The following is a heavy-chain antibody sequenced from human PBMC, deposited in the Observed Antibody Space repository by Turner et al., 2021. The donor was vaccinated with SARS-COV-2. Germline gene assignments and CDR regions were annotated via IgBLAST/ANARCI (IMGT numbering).Heavy chain of an antibody. Sequence: EVQLVESGGGLVKPGGSLRLSCAASGFTFSSYTMYWVRQAPGKGLEWGSSISSSSSYIYYTDSVKGRFTISRDNAKNSLYLQMNSLRAEDTAVYYCARGTYYYDSSVYSGTNWFDPWGQGTLVTVSS. CDR3: ARGTYYYDSSVYSGTNWFDP. CDR2: ISSSSSYI. J-gene: IGHJ5*02. V-gene: IGHV3-21*01. D-gene: IGHD3-22*01. CDR1: GFTFSSYT.